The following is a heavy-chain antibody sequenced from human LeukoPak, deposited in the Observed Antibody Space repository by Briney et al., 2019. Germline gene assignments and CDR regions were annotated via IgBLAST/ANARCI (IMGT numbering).Heavy chain of an antibody. J-gene: IGHJ4*02. CDR2: ISSRGTTT. Sequence: GGSLRLSCAASGFTFSTFSVTWVRQAPGKGLEWVSVISSRGTTTMYADSVKGRFTISRDNSKDTLYLQMNSLKAEDTALYFCAKGGPYCSTTSCAQTFDCWGQGTLVTVSP. CDR3: AKGGPYCSTTSCAQTFDC. V-gene: IGHV3-23*01. D-gene: IGHD2-2*01. CDR1: GFTFSTFS.